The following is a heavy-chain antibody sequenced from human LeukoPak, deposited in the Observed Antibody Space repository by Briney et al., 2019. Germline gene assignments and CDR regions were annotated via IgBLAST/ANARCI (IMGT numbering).Heavy chain of an antibody. D-gene: IGHD2-15*01. V-gene: IGHV1-2*02. CDR2: INPNSGGT. CDR1: GYTFTGYY. CDR3: ARMVVVAATPDYYYYYYMDV. J-gene: IGHJ6*03. Sequence: ASVKVSCKASGYTFTGYYMRWVRQAPGQGLEWMGWINPNSGGTNYAQKFQGRVTMTRDTSISTAYMELSRLRSDDTAVYYCARMVVVAATPDYYYYYYMDVWGKGTTVTISS.